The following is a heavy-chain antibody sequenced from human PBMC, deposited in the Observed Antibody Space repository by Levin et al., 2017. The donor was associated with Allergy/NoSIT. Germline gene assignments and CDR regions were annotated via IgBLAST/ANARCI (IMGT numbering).Heavy chain of an antibody. D-gene: IGHD2-15*01. Sequence: GESLKISCAASGFTFSDYYMSWIRQAPGKGLEWVSYISSSSSYTNYADSVKGRFTISRDNAKNSLYLQMNSLRAEDTAVYYCARSCSGGSCYSVSHFDYWGQGTLVTVSS. CDR1: GFTFSDYY. V-gene: IGHV3-11*03. J-gene: IGHJ4*02. CDR2: ISSSSSYT. CDR3: ARSCSGGSCYSVSHFDY.